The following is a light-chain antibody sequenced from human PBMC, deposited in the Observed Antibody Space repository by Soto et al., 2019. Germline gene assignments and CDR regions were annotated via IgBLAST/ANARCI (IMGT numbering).Light chain of an antibody. CDR1: QSVSSY. CDR2: DAS. V-gene: IGKV3-11*01. J-gene: IGKJ5*01. Sequence: EIVLTQSPATLSLSPGERATLSCRASQSVSSYLAWYQQKPGQAPRLLIYDASNRATGIPARFSGSGSGTDFTLTNSSLEPEDFAVYYCQQRSSWITFGQGTRLEIK. CDR3: QQRSSWIT.